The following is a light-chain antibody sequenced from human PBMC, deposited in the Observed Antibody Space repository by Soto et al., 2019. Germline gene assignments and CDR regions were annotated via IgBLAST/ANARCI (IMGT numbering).Light chain of an antibody. J-gene: IGKJ2*01. CDR2: GAS. CDR1: QSVSSSY. V-gene: IGKV3-20*01. Sequence: EIVLTQSPGTLSLSPGERATLSCRASQSVSSSYLGWYQQKPGQAPRLLIYGASSRATGIPDRFSGSGSGTDFTLNISRLDPEDFALYYCQQYGGSSLYTFGQGTKLEIK. CDR3: QQYGGSSLYT.